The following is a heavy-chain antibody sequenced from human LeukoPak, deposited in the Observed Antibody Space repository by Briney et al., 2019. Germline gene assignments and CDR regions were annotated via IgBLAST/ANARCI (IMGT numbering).Heavy chain of an antibody. CDR2: INGDGSNI. CDR1: GFTFSSYW. J-gene: IGHJ4*02. V-gene: IGHV3-74*01. D-gene: IGHD3-3*01. Sequence: GGSLRLSCAASGFTFSSYWMHWVRQVPGKGLVWVARINGDGSNIAYADSVRGRFTISRDNAKNTLYLEMSSLRAEDTAVYHCARDQYDTWSRRGNFDSWGQGTLVIVSS. CDR3: ARDQYDTWSRRGNFDS.